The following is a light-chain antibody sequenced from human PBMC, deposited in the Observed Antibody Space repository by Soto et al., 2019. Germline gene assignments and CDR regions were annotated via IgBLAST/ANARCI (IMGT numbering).Light chain of an antibody. V-gene: IGKV3-15*01. CDR2: GAS. Sequence: EIVMTLSPATLSVSPGERATLSCRASQSVSSNLAWYQQKPGQAPRLLIDGASTRATGIPARFSGSGSGTEFTLSMSSLQSEDFAVYYCQQYNNWPQTFGQGTKVDIK. J-gene: IGKJ1*01. CDR3: QQYNNWPQT. CDR1: QSVSSN.